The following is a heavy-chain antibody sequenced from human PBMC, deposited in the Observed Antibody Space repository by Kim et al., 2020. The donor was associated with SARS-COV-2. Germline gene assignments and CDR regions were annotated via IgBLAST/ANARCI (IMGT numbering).Heavy chain of an antibody. CDR3: ARVGGGTSYYGSGTYYLLEY. D-gene: IGHD3-10*01. V-gene: IGHV3-53*01. Sequence: GRFTISRDNSKNTVYLQMNSLRVEDTAVYYCARVGGGTSYYGSGTYYLLEYWGQGTLVTVSS. J-gene: IGHJ4*02.